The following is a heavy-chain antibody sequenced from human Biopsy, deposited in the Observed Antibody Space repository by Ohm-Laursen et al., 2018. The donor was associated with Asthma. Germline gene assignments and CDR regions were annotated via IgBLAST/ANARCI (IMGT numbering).Heavy chain of an antibody. J-gene: IGHJ6*02. CDR2: ISVYNGNT. D-gene: IGHD3-10*01. CDR3: ARAVDYSHYYGIDV. V-gene: IGHV1-18*01. CDR1: GYTFNSAS. Sequence: ASVKVSCKTSGYTFNSASITWVRQAPGQGLEWMGWISVYNGNTKVAQKLQDRVTMITDTSTSTAYMELRSLRSDDTAVYFCARAVDYSHYYGIDVWGQGTAVTVS.